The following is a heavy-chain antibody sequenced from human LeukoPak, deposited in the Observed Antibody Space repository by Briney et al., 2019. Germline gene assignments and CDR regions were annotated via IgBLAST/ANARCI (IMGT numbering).Heavy chain of an antibody. D-gene: IGHD5-12*01. CDR3: ARDKSKTSGCFDY. CDR2: ISGSGGST. Sequence: GGSLRLSCAASGFTFSRYAMSWVRQAPGKGLEWVSAISGSGGSTYYADSVKGRFTISRDNSKNTLYLQMNSLRADDTAVYFCARDKSKTSGCFDYWGQGALVTVSS. V-gene: IGHV3-23*01. CDR1: GFTFSRYA. J-gene: IGHJ4*02.